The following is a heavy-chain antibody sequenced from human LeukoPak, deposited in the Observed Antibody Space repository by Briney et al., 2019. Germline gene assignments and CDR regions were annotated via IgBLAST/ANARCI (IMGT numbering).Heavy chain of an antibody. Sequence: TGGSLRLSCAASGIIVSNNYMSWVRQAPGRGLEWVSVIYSGGSTYYADSVKGRFTISRDSSKNTLYLQMNSPRAEDTAVYFCARSSGYYSYFDYWGQGSLVTVSS. CDR3: ARSSGYYSYFDY. CDR1: GIIVSNNY. D-gene: IGHD3-22*01. J-gene: IGHJ4*02. CDR2: IYSGGST. V-gene: IGHV3-53*01.